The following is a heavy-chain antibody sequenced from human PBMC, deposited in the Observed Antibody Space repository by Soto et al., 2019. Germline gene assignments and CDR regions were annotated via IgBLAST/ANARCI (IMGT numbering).Heavy chain of an antibody. CDR2: ISYSGGNT. Sequence: GGSLRLSCAASGFTFSSFGMSWVRQAPGKGLEWVSSISYSGGNTYYADSVKGRFTISRDNSKNTLYLQMNSLRAEDTAVYYCSKSLGATRTFDYWGQGTLVTVSS. CDR1: GFTFSSFG. J-gene: IGHJ4*02. D-gene: IGHD1-26*01. CDR3: SKSLGATRTFDY. V-gene: IGHV3-23*01.